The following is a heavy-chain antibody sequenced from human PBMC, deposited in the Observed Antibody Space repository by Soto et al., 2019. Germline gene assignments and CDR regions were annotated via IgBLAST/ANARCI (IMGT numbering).Heavy chain of an antibody. Sequence: QVQLVQSGAEVKKPGASVKVSCKASGYTFTSYGISWVRQAPGQGLEWMGWISAYNGNTNYAQKLQGRVTMTTDTSTSTAYVELSSLSSDATAVYYSGRGADRYGSGWYYHIWGQGTMVTVSS. CDR1: GYTFTSYG. V-gene: IGHV1-18*01. CDR2: ISAYNGNT. D-gene: IGHD6-19*01. CDR3: GRGADRYGSGWYYHI. J-gene: IGHJ3*02.